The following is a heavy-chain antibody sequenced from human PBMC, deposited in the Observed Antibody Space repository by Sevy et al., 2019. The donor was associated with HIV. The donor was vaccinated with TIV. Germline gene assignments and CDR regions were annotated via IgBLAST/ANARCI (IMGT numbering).Heavy chain of an antibody. V-gene: IGHV4-31*03. D-gene: IGHD6-13*01. CDR3: ARQIAAAGTFYFDY. J-gene: IGHJ4*02. CDR1: GVSINTDHYY. Sequence: SETLSLTCTVSGVSINTDHYYWSWIRQHPGKGLEWIGYIYYSGSTYYNPSLKSRHTISIDTSKNQFSLKLTSVTAADTAVYYCARQIAAAGTFYFDYWGQGNLVTVSS. CDR2: IYYSGST.